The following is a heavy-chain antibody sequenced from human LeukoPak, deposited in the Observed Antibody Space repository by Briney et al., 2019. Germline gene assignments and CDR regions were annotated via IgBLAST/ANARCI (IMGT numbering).Heavy chain of an antibody. CDR3: VRAPRYYYDSSGYSTGYYFDY. CDR2: INHNTSER. Sequence: GGSLRLSCAASGFAFGTYSMTWVRQAPGKGLEWVANINHNTSERHYVASVKGRFTISRDNAKDSLYLQMNSLSAEDTAVYYCVRAPRYYYDSSGYSTGYYFDYWGQGTLVTVSS. J-gene: IGHJ4*02. CDR1: GFAFGTYS. D-gene: IGHD3-22*01. V-gene: IGHV3-7*01.